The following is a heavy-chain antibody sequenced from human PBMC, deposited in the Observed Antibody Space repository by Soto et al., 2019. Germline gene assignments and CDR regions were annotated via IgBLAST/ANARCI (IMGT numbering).Heavy chain of an antibody. CDR1: GGSISSGGYY. Sequence: PSETLSLTCTVSGGSISSGGYYWSWIRQHPGKGLEWIGYIYYSGSTYYNPSLKSRVTISVDTSKNQFSLKLSSVTAADTAVYYCARVVGYYYGPTQGFRFDPWGQGTLVTVSS. CDR3: ARVVGYYYGPTQGFRFDP. CDR2: IYYSGST. D-gene: IGHD3-10*01. J-gene: IGHJ5*02. V-gene: IGHV4-31*03.